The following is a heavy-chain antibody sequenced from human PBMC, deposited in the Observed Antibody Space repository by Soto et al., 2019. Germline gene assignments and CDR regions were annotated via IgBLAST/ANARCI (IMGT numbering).Heavy chain of an antibody. CDR1: GFIFSAYS. CDR3: AHLRLGELSSTFFGLD. Sequence: EVQLVESGGGLVQPGGSLRLSCAASGFIFSAYSMNWVRQAPGKGLEWVSYISSSSTTIYYADSVKGRFTISRDNAKNSLYLQMNNLGDEDTAVYYCAHLRLGELSSTFFGLDWGQGTLVTVSS. CDR2: ISSSSTTI. V-gene: IGHV3-48*02. J-gene: IGHJ4*02. D-gene: IGHD3-16*02.